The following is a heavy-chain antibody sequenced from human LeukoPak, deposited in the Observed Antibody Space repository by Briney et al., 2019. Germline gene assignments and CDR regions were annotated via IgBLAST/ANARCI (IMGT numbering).Heavy chain of an antibody. Sequence: SETLSLTCTVSGDSISNYYWSWIRQPAGKGLEWIGRIYTSGSTNYNPSLKSRVTMSVDTSKNQFSLKLSSVTAADTAVYYCARSYPKAGTTWNVWGKGTTVTVSS. CDR3: ARSYPKAGTTWNV. D-gene: IGHD1-7*01. J-gene: IGHJ6*04. CDR1: GDSISNYY. CDR2: IYTSGST. V-gene: IGHV4-4*07.